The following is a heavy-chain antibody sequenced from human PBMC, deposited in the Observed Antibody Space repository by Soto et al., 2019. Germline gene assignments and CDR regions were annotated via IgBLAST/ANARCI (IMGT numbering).Heavy chain of an antibody. J-gene: IGHJ4*02. CDR3: AAEDIVLMVHAFDY. CDR1: GGSISSGDSY. CDR2: IYNSGTT. V-gene: IGHV4-30-4*01. D-gene: IGHD2-8*01. Sequence: SETLSLTCTVSGGSISSGDSYWSWIRQPPGKGLEWIGYIYNSGTTSYNPSLKSRVTISADTSKNQFSLNLSSVTAADTAVYYCAAEDIVLMVHAFDYWGQGILVTVSS.